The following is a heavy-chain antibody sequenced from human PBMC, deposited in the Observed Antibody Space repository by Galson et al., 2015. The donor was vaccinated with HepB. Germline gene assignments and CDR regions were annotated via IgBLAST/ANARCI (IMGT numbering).Heavy chain of an antibody. CDR1: GFTFSSYS. CDR2: AAGTGSAV. CDR3: ARDWGIAVAGTWWFDP. D-gene: IGHD6-19*01. J-gene: IGHJ5*02. V-gene: IGHV3-48*04. Sequence: SLRLSCAASGFTFSSYSMNWVRQAPGKGLEWVSHAAGTGSAVYYTDSVKGRFTVSRDNAKNSLFLQMNSLRAEDAAVYYCARDWGIAVAGTWWFDPWGQGTVGTVSS.